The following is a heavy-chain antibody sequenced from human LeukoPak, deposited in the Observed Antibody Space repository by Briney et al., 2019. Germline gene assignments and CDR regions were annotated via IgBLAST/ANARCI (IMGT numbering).Heavy chain of an antibody. V-gene: IGHV4-34*01. CDR3: ARQSGYSYGLHYDY. J-gene: IGHJ4*02. CDR1: GGSFSGYH. D-gene: IGHD5-18*01. CDR2: INHSGST. Sequence: PSETLSLTCAVYGGSFSGYHWSWIRQPPGKGLEWIGEINHSGSTNYNPSLKSRVTISVDTSKNQFSLKLSSVTAADTAVYYCARQSGYSYGLHYDYWGQGTLVTVSS.